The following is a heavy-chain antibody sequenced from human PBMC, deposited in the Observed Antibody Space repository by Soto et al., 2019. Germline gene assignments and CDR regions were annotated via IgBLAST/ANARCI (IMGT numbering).Heavy chain of an antibody. CDR3: ARHFSVDYFDY. J-gene: IGHJ4*02. Sequence: ETLSLTCTVSGDAITSNSYFWAWIRQPPGKGLEWIGSIYYSGTTYYNPSLKSRVTISVDTSKNQFSLKLSSVTAADTAVYYCARHFSVDYFDYWGQGTLVTVSS. V-gene: IGHV4-39*01. CDR2: IYYSGTT. CDR1: GDAITSNSYF.